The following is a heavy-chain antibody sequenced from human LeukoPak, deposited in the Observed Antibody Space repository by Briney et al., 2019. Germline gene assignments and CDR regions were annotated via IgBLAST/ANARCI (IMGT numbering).Heavy chain of an antibody. CDR2: ISTSSTTT. CDR1: GFTFSTYY. J-gene: IGHJ4*02. CDR3: ARKVVADYYFDY. V-gene: IGHV3-48*04. D-gene: IGHD2-15*01. Sequence: GGSLRLSCAASGFTFSTYYMNWVRQAPGKGLEWVSYISTSSTTTYNADSVKGRFTISRDNAKNSLYLQMNSLRAEDTAVYYCARKVVADYYFDYWGQGTLVTVSS.